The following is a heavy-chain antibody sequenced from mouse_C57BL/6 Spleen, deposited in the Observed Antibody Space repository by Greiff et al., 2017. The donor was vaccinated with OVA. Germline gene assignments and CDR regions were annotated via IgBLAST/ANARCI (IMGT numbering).Heavy chain of an antibody. CDR1: GYTFTSYW. CDR3: ARSHSSGYSFAY. V-gene: IGHV1-64*01. J-gene: IGHJ3*01. CDR2: IHPNSGST. Sequence: QVQLQQPGAELVKPGASVKLSCKASGYTFTSYWMHWVKQRPGQGLEWIGMIHPNSGSTNYNEKFKSKATLTVDKSSSTAYMQLSSLTSEDSAVYYCARSHSSGYSFAYWGQGTLVTVSA. D-gene: IGHD3-2*02.